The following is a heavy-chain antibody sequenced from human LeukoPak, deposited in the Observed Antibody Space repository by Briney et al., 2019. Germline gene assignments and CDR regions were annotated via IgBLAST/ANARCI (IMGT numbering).Heavy chain of an antibody. D-gene: IGHD3-16*01. Sequence: GGSLRLSCAASGFTLSTYWMTWVRQAPGKGLEWVANIKQDGTEKYYGDSVKGRFTISRDNAKNSLYLQMNSLRDEDTAVYYCARSRGLDYWGQGTLVTVSS. CDR2: IKQDGTEK. CDR3: ARSRGLDY. CDR1: GFTLSTYW. J-gene: IGHJ4*02. V-gene: IGHV3-7*04.